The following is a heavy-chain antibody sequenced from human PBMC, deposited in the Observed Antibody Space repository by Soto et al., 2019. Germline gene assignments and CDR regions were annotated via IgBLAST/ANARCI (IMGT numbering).Heavy chain of an antibody. CDR2: VYNSGST. J-gene: IGHJ4*02. V-gene: IGHV4-59*01. Sequence: LSLTCTVSGGSISSNYWTWIRQPPGKGLEWIGYVYNSGSTNYNPSLKSRVTISEDTSKSQFSLKVNSMTAADTAVYYCARYRREAVAGYTLDNWGQGSLVTVSS. CDR3: ARYRREAVAGYTLDN. D-gene: IGHD6-13*01. CDR1: GGSISSNY.